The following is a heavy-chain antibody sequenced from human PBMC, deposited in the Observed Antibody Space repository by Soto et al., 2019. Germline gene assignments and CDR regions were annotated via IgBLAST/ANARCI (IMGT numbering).Heavy chain of an antibody. CDR3: ARDSGGLDISVVVWGMDV. Sequence: QVQLVESGGGVVQPGRSLRLSCAASGFTFSSYGMHWVRQAPGKGLEWVAVIWYDGSNKYYADSVKGRFTISRDNSKTTMYLQRNSLRAEDTAVYYCARDSGGLDISVVVWGMDVWGQGTTVTVSS. J-gene: IGHJ6*02. CDR2: IWYDGSNK. V-gene: IGHV3-33*01. D-gene: IGHD3-9*01. CDR1: GFTFSSYG.